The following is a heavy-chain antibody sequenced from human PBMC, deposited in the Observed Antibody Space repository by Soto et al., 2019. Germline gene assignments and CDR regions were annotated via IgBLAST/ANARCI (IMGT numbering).Heavy chain of an antibody. CDR2: ISYDGSNK. CDR1: GFTFSSYG. V-gene: IGHV3-30*18. J-gene: IGHJ4*02. Sequence: PGGSLRLSCAASGFTFSSYGMHWVRQAPGKGLEWVAVISYDGSNKYYADSVKGRFTISRDNSKNTLYLQMNSLRAEDTAVYYFANIDMGSYASYSGYDYSGQGTLVTVSS. D-gene: IGHD5-12*01. CDR3: ANIDMGSYASYSGYDY.